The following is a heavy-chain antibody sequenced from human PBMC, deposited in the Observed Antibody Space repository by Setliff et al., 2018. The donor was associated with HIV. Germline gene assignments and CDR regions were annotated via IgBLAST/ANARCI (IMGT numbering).Heavy chain of an antibody. J-gene: IGHJ5*02. Sequence: PSETLSLTCTVSGGSISSHYWSWIRQPPGKRLEWIGYIYYSGSTNYNPSLKSRVTISVDTSKNQFSLKLTSVTAADTAVYYCARSDPGDSGSLEDWFDPWGQGTLVTVSS. CDR1: GGSISSHY. CDR2: IYYSGST. D-gene: IGHD3-10*01. CDR3: ARSDPGDSGSLEDWFDP. V-gene: IGHV4-59*11.